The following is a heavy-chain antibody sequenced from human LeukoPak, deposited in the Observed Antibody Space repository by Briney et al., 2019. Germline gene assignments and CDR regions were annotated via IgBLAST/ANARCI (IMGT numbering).Heavy chain of an antibody. D-gene: IGHD5-18*01. CDR2: IYSGDIT. CDR1: GFSIKTYS. CDR3: ARGSGYNYGFPDY. V-gene: IGHV3-53*01. J-gene: IGHJ4*02. Sequence: PGGSLRLSCAASGFSIKTYSMTWVRQAPGKGLEWVSVIYSGDITYYADSVKGRFTISRDNSKNTLYLQMNSLRAEDTAVYYCARGSGYNYGFPDYWGQGTLVTVSS.